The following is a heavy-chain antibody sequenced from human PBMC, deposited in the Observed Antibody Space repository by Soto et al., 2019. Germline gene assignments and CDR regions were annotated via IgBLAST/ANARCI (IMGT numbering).Heavy chain of an antibody. CDR2: IDWGDDK. CDR1: GFSLSTRGMC. CDR3: ARPTDYYDSSGYYNYGVFDT. D-gene: IGHD3-22*01. J-gene: IGHJ3*02. Sequence: SGPTLVNPTQTLTLTCTFSGFSLSTRGMCVSWIRQPPGKALEWLALIDWGDDKYYSTSLKTRLTISKDTSKNQVVLTMTNMDPVDTATYYCARPTDYYDSSGYYNYGVFDTWGQGTMV. V-gene: IGHV2-70*01.